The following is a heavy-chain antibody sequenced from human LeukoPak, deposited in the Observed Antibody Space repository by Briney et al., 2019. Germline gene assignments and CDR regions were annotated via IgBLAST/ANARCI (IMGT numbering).Heavy chain of an antibody. V-gene: IGHV3-21*01. Sequence: GGSLRLSCAASGSTFSSYSMNWVRQAPGKGLEWVSSISSSSSYIYYADSVKGRFTISRDNAKNSLYLQMNSLRAEDTAVYYCARDLRPYCSGGSCSGDYWGQGTLVTVSS. J-gene: IGHJ4*02. D-gene: IGHD2-15*01. CDR1: GSTFSSYS. CDR3: ARDLRPYCSGGSCSGDY. CDR2: ISSSSSYI.